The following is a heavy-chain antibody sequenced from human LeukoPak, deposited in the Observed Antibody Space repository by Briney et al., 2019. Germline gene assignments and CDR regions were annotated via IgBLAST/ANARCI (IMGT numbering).Heavy chain of an antibody. CDR1: GGSISSSGYY. Sequence: SETLSLTCTVSGGSISSSGYYWGWIRQPPGKGLEWIGRVYYSGSTYYNPSLKSRVTISVDTSKNQFSLRLSSVTAADTAVYYCARAYVSRHPRYYYDTSGYYACWGQGTLVTVSS. V-gene: IGHV4-39*01. D-gene: IGHD3-22*01. J-gene: IGHJ4*02. CDR2: VYYSGST. CDR3: ARAYVSRHPRYYYDTSGYYAC.